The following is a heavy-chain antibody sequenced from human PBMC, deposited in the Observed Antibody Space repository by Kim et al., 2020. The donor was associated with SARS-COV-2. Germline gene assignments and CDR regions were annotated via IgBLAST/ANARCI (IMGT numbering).Heavy chain of an antibody. J-gene: IGHJ3*02. CDR3: ARDLVLWFGELLGAFDI. V-gene: IGHV3-30*07. D-gene: IGHD3-10*01. Sequence: VKGRFTISRDNSTNTLYLQMNSLRAEDTAVYYCARDLVLWFGELLGAFDIWGQGTMVTVSS.